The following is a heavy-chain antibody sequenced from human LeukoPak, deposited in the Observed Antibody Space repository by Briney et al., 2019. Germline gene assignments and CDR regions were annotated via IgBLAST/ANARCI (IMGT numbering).Heavy chain of an antibody. CDR1: GGSISSYY. D-gene: IGHD3-22*01. V-gene: IGHV4-59*01. J-gene: IGHJ3*02. Sequence: SETLSLTCTVSGGSISSYYWSWIRRPPGKGLEWIGYIYYSGSTNYNPSLKSRVTISVDTSKNQFSLKLSSVTAADTAVYYCARDNPNFDSSGYYPDAFDIWGQGIMVTVSS. CDR2: IYYSGST. CDR3: ARDNPNFDSSGYYPDAFDI.